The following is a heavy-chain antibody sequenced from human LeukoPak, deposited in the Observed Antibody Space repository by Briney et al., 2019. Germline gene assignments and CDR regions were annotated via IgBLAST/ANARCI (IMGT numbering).Heavy chain of an antibody. V-gene: IGHV4-39*01. CDR2: IYYSGNT. J-gene: IGHJ4*02. Sequence: PSETLSLTCTVSGGSVSSSSYYWGWIRQPPGKGLEWIGSIYYSGNTYYNPSLKGRVTISVDTSKDQFSLKLSSVTAADTAVYHCASGYDISGCPFEDWGQGTLVTVSS. D-gene: IGHD3-22*01. CDR3: ASGYDISGCPFED. CDR1: GGSVSSSSYY.